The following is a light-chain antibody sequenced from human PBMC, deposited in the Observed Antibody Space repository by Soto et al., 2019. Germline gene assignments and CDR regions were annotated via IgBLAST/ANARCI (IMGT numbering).Light chain of an antibody. CDR1: SSNIGAGHD. Sequence: QAVLTQPPSVSGAPGQRVTISCTGSSSNIGAGHDIHWYQQLPGTAPKLLIYGNSNRPSGVPDRFSGSKSGTSASLAITGLQAEDEADYYCQSYDSSLRGWVFGGGTQLTVL. CDR3: QSYDSSLRGWV. V-gene: IGLV1-40*01. J-gene: IGLJ2*01. CDR2: GNS.